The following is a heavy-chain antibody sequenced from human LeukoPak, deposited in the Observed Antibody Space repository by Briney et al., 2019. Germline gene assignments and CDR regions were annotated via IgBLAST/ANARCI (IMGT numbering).Heavy chain of an antibody. J-gene: IGHJ4*02. CDR1: GFTFSSYW. V-gene: IGHV3-74*01. CDR3: ARGVGPRARGYDFWSGYLGEGDY. CDR2: INSGGSST. D-gene: IGHD3-3*01. Sequence: GSLRLSCAASGFTFSSYWMHWVRQAPGKGLGWVSRINSGGSSTSYADSVKGRFTISRDNAKNTLYLQMNSLRAEDTAVYYCARGVGPRARGYDFWSGYLGEGDYWGQGTLVTVSS.